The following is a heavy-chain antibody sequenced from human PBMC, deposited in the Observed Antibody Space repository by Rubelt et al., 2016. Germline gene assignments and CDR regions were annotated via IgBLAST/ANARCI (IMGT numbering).Heavy chain of an antibody. Sequence: WGAGLLKPSETLSLTCAVYGGSFSGYYWSWIRQPPGKGLEWIGEINHSGSTNYNPSLKSRVTISVDTSKNRFSLKLSSVTAADTAVYYCARSHYSGACDIWGQGTMVTVSS. J-gene: IGHJ3*02. CDR1: GGSFSGYY. CDR3: ARSHYSGACDI. V-gene: IGHV4-34*01. D-gene: IGHD3-10*01. CDR2: INHSGST.